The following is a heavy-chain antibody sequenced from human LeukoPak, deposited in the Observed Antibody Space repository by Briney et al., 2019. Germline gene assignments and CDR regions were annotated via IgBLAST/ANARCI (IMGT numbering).Heavy chain of an antibody. J-gene: IGHJ3*02. D-gene: IGHD4-17*01. CDR3: ARSSRDYGDYRGEGAFDI. Sequence: GGSLRLSCAASGFTFSSYSMNWVRQAPGKGLEWVSSISSSSSYIYYADSVKGRFTISRDNAKNSLYLQMNSLRAEDTAVYYCARSSRDYGDYRGEGAFDIWGQGTMVTVSS. CDR1: GFTFSSYS. V-gene: IGHV3-21*01. CDR2: ISSSSSYI.